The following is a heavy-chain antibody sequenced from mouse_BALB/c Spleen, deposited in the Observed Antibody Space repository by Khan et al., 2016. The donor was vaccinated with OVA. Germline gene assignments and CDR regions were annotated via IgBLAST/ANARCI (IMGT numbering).Heavy chain of an antibody. J-gene: IGHJ2*01. CDR3: ARDSNFDY. Sequence: EVHLVESGGGLVQPGGSQKLSCAASGFTFSRFGMHWVRQAPEKGLEWVAYISSGSSTIYYADTVKGRFTISRDNPKNTLFLQMTSLRSEDTAMYYCARDSNFDYWGQGTTLTVSS. V-gene: IGHV5-17*02. CDR1: GFTFSRFG. CDR2: ISSGSSTI.